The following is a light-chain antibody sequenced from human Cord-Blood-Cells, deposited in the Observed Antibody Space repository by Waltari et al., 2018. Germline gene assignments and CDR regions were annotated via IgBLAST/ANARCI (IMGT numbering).Light chain of an antibody. J-gene: IGKJ1*01. V-gene: IGKV4-1*01. CDR2: WAS. CDR1: QSVLYSPNNKNF. Sequence: DIVMTQSPDSLAVSLGERATINCKSSQSVLYSPNNKNFLAWYQQKPGQPPTLLIYWASTRESGVPDRFSGSGSGTDFTLTISSLQAEDVAVYYCQQYYSTPTFGQGTKVEIK. CDR3: QQYYSTPT.